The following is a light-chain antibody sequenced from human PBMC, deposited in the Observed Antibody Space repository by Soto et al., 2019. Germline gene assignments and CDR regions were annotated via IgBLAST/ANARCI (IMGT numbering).Light chain of an antibody. CDR3: QVWDSSSDHVV. V-gene: IGLV3-21*04. Sequence: SYELTQPPLVSVAPGKTARITCGGNNIGSKSVHWYQQKPGQAPVLVIYYDSDRPSGIPERFSGSNSGNTATLTISRVEAGDEADYYCQVWDSSSDHVVFGGGTKVTVL. J-gene: IGLJ2*01. CDR1: NIGSKS. CDR2: YDS.